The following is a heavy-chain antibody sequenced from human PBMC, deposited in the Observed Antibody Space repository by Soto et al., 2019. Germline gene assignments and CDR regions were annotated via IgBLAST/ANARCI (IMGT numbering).Heavy chain of an antibody. CDR1: GFTFSSYW. CDR3: ARDRGVTTAYYYYGMDF. D-gene: IGHD4-17*01. CDR2: INSDGSST. V-gene: IGHV3-74*01. Sequence: SISCAASGFTFSSYWMHWVRQAPGKGLVWVSRINSDGSSTSYADSVKGRFTISRDNAKNTLYLQMNSLRAEDTAVYYCARDRGVTTAYYYYGMDFWGQGTTVTVSS. J-gene: IGHJ6*02.